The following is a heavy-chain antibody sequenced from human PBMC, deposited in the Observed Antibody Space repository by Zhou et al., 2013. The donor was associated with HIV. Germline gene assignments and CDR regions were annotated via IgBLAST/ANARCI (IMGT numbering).Heavy chain of an antibody. V-gene: IGHV1-46*02. CDR1: GYTFNSYY. CDR3: ARVDLSWSSHYTRNWFDP. Sequence: QVQLVQSGAEVKPPGASVKVSCKASGYTFNSYYMHWVRQAPGQGLEWMGVINPSGGGTSYAQKFQGRVTMTTDASTTTVYMELRSLRSDDTAVYHCARVDLSWSSHYTRNWFDPWGQGTLVHRLL. CDR2: INPSGGGT. D-gene: IGHD3-3*01. J-gene: IGHJ5*02.